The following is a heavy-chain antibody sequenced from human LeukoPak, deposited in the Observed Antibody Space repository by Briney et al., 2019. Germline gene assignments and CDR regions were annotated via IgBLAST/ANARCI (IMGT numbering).Heavy chain of an antibody. D-gene: IGHD6-13*01. CDR2: IWHDGSKK. CDR1: GFTFSGYG. Sequence: PGMSLRLSCAASGFTFSGYGMHWVRQAPGKGLEWVAVIWHDGSKKYYVDSVKGRFTISRDNSKNTLYLQMNSLRVEDTAVYYCAKVDGSSSWYRRALDIWGQGTMVTVSS. CDR3: AKVDGSSSWYRRALDI. V-gene: IGHV3-33*06. J-gene: IGHJ3*02.